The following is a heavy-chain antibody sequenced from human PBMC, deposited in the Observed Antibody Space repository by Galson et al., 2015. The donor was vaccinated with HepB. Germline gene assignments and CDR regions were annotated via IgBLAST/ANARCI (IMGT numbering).Heavy chain of an antibody. J-gene: IGHJ4*02. V-gene: IGHV3-30*04. CDR3: ARVSLSARLSSGWGTDY. Sequence: SLRLSCAASGFTFSSYAMHWVRQAPGKGLEWVAVISYDGSNKYYADSVKGRFTISRDNSKNTLYLQMNSLRAEDTAVYYCARVSLSARLSSGWGTDYWGQGTLVTVSS. D-gene: IGHD6-19*01. CDR2: ISYDGSNK. CDR1: GFTFSSYA.